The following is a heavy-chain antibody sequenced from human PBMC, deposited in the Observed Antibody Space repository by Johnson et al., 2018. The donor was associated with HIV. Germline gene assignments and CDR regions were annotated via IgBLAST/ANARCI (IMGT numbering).Heavy chain of an antibody. Sequence: QVQLVESGGGLVKPGGSLRLSCAASGFTFSDYYMSWIRQAPGKGLEWVSAISGSGGSTYYADSVKGRFTISRDNAKNSLYLQMNSLRPEDTALYFCAKTHTYGGAFDIWGQGTVVTVSS. V-gene: IGHV3-11*01. CDR2: ISGSGGST. CDR1: GFTFSDYY. CDR3: AKTHTYGGAFDI. D-gene: IGHD5-18*01. J-gene: IGHJ3*02.